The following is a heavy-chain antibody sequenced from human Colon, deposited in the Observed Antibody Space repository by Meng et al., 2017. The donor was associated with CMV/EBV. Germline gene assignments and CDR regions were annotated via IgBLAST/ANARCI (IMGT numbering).Heavy chain of an antibody. V-gene: IGHV3-21*01. J-gene: IGHJ6*02. CDR3: ARAKQAARMDV. Sequence: GESLKISCAASGFIFSGYSMNWVRQAPGKGLEWVASISSGSSLIYYADSVRGRFTISRDNAKNSLYLEMNSLRAEDTADYYCARAKQAARMDVWGQGTTVTVSS. D-gene: IGHD6-13*01. CDR2: ISSGSSLI. CDR1: GFIFSGYS.